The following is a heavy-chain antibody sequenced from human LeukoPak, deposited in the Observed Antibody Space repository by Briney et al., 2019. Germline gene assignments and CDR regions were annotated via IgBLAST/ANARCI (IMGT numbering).Heavy chain of an antibody. CDR2: ISSSGSTI. V-gene: IGHV3-48*03. CDR1: GFTFSSYE. J-gene: IGHJ4*02. CDR3: ALLWFGDQLYYFDY. D-gene: IGHD3-10*01. Sequence: GGSLRLSCAASGFTFSSYEMNWVRQAPGKGLEWVSYISSSGSTIYYADSVKGRFTISRDNAKNSLYLQMNSLRAEDTAVYYCALLWFGDQLYYFDYWGQGTLVTVFS.